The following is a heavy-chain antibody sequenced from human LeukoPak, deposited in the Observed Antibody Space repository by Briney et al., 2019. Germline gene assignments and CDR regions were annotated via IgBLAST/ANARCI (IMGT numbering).Heavy chain of an antibody. J-gene: IGHJ6*02. CDR2: ISSGGGAI. Sequence: GGSLRLSCTTSGFTFSDYYMTWIRQAPGKGLEWVSYISSGGGAIYYADSVKGRFTISRDNSKNTLYLQMNSLRAEDTAVYYCARLGPGYCSSTSCYWGRPYGMDVWGQGTTVTVSS. V-gene: IGHV3-11*04. CDR3: ARLGPGYCSSTSCYWGRPYGMDV. D-gene: IGHD2-2*01. CDR1: GFTFSDYY.